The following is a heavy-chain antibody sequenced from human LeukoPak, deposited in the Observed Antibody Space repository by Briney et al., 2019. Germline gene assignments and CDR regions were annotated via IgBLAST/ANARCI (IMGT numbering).Heavy chain of an antibody. J-gene: IGHJ3*02. CDR1: GFTFSSYI. V-gene: IGHV3-21*01. CDR2: ISSSSSYI. CDR3: ARSSRFDAFDI. Sequence: GGSLRLSCAASGFTFSSYIMNWVRQAPGKGLEWVSSISSSSSYIYYADSVKGRFTISRDNAKNSLYLQMNSLRAEDTAVYYCARSSRFDAFDIWGQGTMVTVSS.